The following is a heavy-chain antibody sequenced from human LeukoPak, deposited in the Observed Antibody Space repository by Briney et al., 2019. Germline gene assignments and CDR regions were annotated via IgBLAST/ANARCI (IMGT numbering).Heavy chain of an antibody. V-gene: IGHV3-7*01. CDR1: GFSFSSHW. D-gene: IGHD6-25*01. CDR3: VRATSQDSGYGAYFQD. J-gene: IGHJ1*01. CDR2: INKDGSHK. Sequence: GGSLRLSCAASGFSFSSHWMSWVRQAPRKGLEWVAKINKDGSHKAYVDSVKGRFTISRDNAENSLYLQMNNLRAEDTALYYCVRATSQDSGYGAYFQDWGQGTLVTVSS.